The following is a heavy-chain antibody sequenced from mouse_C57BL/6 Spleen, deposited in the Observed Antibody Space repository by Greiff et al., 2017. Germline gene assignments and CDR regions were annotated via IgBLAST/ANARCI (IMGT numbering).Heavy chain of an antibody. Sequence: VQLQQSGPELVKPGASVKISCKASGYAFSSSWMNWVKQRPGKGLEWIGRIYPGDGDTNYNGKFKGKATLTADKSSSTAYMQLSSLTSEDSAVYFCARSLTGYFDVWGTGTTVTVSS. D-gene: IGHD4-1*01. CDR3: ARSLTGYFDV. V-gene: IGHV1-82*01. J-gene: IGHJ1*03. CDR2: IYPGDGDT. CDR1: GYAFSSSW.